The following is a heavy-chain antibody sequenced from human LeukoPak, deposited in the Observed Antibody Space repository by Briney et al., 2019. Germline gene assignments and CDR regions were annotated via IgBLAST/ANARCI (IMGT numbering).Heavy chain of an antibody. J-gene: IGHJ4*02. D-gene: IGHD3-10*01. CDR2: IYHSGTT. V-gene: IGHV4-38-2*02. CDR1: SYSISSGYY. Sequence: SETLSLTCTVSSYSISSGYYWGWIRQPPGKVLEWIGSIYHSGTTYYNPSLKSRVTISVDTSKNQFPLKLSSVTAADTAVYYCPRRGHPKLYGSGSYQPRPFDYWGQGTLVTVSS. CDR3: PRRGHPKLYGSGSYQPRPFDY.